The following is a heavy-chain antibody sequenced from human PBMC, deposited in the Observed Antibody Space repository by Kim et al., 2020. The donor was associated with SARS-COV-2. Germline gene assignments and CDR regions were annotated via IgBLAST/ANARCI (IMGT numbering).Heavy chain of an antibody. CDR1: GGPINTGNYY. Sequence: SETLSLTCTVSGGPINTGNYYWSWIRQHPEKGLEWIGHIHYSGTTYYIPSLKGRVTISVDTSKNQFFLDLRSVTAADSATYYCARGKYTSSWYRGDLDY. V-gene: IGHV4-31*03. CDR2: IHYSGTT. D-gene: IGHD6-13*01. CDR3: ARGKYTSSWYRGDLDY. J-gene: IGHJ4*01.